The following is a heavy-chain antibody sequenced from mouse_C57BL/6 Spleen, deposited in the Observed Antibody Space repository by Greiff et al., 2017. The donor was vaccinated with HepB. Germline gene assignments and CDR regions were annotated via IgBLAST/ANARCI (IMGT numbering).Heavy chain of an antibody. Sequence: QVQLQQPGAELVKPGASVKLSCKASGYTFTSYWMHWVKQRPGQGLEWIGMIHPNSGSTNYNEKFKSKATLTVDKSSSTAYMQLSSLTSEDSAVYYCARDLTGTDFDYWGQGTTLTVSS. CDR3: ARDLTGTDFDY. V-gene: IGHV1-64*01. CDR2: IHPNSGST. CDR1: GYTFTSYW. D-gene: IGHD4-1*01. J-gene: IGHJ2*01.